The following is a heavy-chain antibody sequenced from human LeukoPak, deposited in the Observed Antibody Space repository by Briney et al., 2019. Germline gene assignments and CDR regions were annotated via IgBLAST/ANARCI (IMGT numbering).Heavy chain of an antibody. J-gene: IGHJ4*02. Sequence: ASVKVSCTASGYTFTSSGISWVRQAPGQGLEWMGWISVNNGNTNYAQKLQDRVTMTADTSTSTAYMELRSLRSDDTAVYYCARDGNYGDDDLDYWGQGTLVTVSS. CDR1: GYTFTSSG. D-gene: IGHD4-17*01. CDR2: ISVNNGNT. V-gene: IGHV1-18*01. CDR3: ARDGNYGDDDLDY.